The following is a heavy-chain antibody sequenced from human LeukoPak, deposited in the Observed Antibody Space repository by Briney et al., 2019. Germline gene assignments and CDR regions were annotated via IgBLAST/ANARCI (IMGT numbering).Heavy chain of an antibody. V-gene: IGHV4-4*02. Sequence: KPSETLSLTCTVSPDSTTSNFGSWVRQPPGKGLEWIGEIHRSGSTNYNPSLQSRVTISIDRSKNQIALELSSVTAADTAVYYCAREIVGGFNPGAYWGQGTLVTVSS. D-gene: IGHD1-14*01. CDR2: IHRSGST. CDR3: AREIVGGFNPGAY. J-gene: IGHJ4*02. CDR1: PDSTTSNF.